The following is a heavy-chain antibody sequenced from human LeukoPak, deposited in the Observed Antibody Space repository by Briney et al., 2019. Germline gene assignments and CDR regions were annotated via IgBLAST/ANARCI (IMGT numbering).Heavy chain of an antibody. D-gene: IGHD3-9*01. CDR2: ISGYNGNT. Sequence: ASVKVSCKASGYTFTSYGISWLRQAPGQGPEWMGWISGYNGNTNYAQKLQGRVTMTTDTSTSTAYMELRSLRSDDTAVYYCARDLGSWLHDYWGQGTLVTVSS. CDR3: ARDLGSWLHDY. V-gene: IGHV1-18*01. CDR1: GYTFTSYG. J-gene: IGHJ4*02.